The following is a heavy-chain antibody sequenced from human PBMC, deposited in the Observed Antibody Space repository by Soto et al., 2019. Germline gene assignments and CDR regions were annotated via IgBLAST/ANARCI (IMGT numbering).Heavy chain of an antibody. Sequence: SETLSLPGTVSGGSISGGGYDWSWIRQHEGRGLEWVGDIYYSGSPYNDPSRRSRVTISVDTPKNQCSLKLSSVPDADTAVHYCARRYSYHGMDVWSQATTGTVSS. CDR3: ARRYSYHGMDV. CDR1: GGSISGGGYD. J-gene: IGHJ6*02. CDR2: IYYSGSP. D-gene: IGHD1-1*01. V-gene: IGHV4-31*03.